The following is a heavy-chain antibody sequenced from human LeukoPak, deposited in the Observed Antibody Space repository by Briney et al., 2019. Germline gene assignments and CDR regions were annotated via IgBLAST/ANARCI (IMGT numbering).Heavy chain of an antibody. D-gene: IGHD4-17*01. CDR2: ISSSSYI. Sequence: GGSLRLSCAASGFTFSSYSMNWVRQAPGKGLEWVSSISSSSYIYYTDSVKGRFTISRDNAKNSLYLQMNSLRAEDTAVYYCAKARYGDYNDYWGQGTLVTVSS. CDR1: GFTFSSYS. CDR3: AKARYGDYNDY. J-gene: IGHJ4*02. V-gene: IGHV3-21*04.